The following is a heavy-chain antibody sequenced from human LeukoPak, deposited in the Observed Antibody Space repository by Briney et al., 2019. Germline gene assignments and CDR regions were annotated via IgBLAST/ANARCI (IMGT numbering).Heavy chain of an antibody. J-gene: IGHJ3*02. CDR1: GFIFSKYG. CDR3: ARWGIIGHDAFDI. Sequence: GRSLRLSCAASGFIFSKYGMHWVRQAPGRGLEWLALIRHDGNEEWYVDSVRGRFTISRDNSKNTVFLQMNSLRADDTAVYYCARWGIIGHDAFDIWGQGTMVAVSS. D-gene: IGHD2/OR15-2a*01. CDR2: IRHDGNEE. V-gene: IGHV3-33*01.